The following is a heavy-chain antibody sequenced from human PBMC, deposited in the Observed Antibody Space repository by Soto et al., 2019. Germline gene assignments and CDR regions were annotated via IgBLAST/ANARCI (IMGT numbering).Heavy chain of an antibody. CDR2: ISRLNGNT. V-gene: IGHV1-18*04. CDR3: ARGTVTSGRWFGP. D-gene: IGHD4-17*01. CDR1: HATFTGYT. Sequence: QVHLVQSETEVKEPGASVTVSCKTSHATFTGYTINWVRQAPGQGLEWLGWISRLNGNTYYARDFQGRNTMPTNKSATAAYMELRSLRSDATAVYFCARGTVTSGRWFGPWGQGTLVTVSS. J-gene: IGHJ5*02.